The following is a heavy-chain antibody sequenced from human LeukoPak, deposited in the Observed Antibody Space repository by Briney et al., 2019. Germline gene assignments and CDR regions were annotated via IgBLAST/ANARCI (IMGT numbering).Heavy chain of an antibody. V-gene: IGHV3-7*01. CDR2: IKHDGSEN. CDR3: ATPLGSAARTVSYYSGMAV. D-gene: IGHD6-6*01. Sequence: PGGSLRLSCAASGFTFSSYWMSWVRQAPGKGLEWVANIKHDGSENYYVDSVKGRFTISRDNSKNSLSLQMNSLRAEDTAVYYCATPLGSAARTVSYYSGMAVGSQATTVTV. J-gene: IGHJ6*02. CDR1: GFTFSSYW.